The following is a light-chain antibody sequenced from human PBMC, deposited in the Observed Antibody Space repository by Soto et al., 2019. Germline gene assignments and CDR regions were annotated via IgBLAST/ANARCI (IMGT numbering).Light chain of an antibody. J-gene: IGKJ2*01. Sequence: IQMTQSPSSLSATVGDRVTITCRASQDVSSYLVWYQQKPGKAPELLIYAASTSQSGVPLRFSGSGSGTEFTLTISSLQPEDFATYYCQQLSYYPRTFGQGTKLEIK. CDR1: QDVSSY. CDR2: AAS. V-gene: IGKV1-9*01. CDR3: QQLSYYPRT.